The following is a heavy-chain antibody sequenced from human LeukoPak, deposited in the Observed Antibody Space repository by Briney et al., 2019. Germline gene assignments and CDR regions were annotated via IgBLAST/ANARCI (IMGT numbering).Heavy chain of an antibody. CDR1: GFTFSSYS. V-gene: IGHV3-21*04. Sequence: GGSLRLSCAASGFTFSSYSMNWVRQAPGKGLEWVSSISSSSSYIYYADSVKGRFTISRDNAKNSLYLQMNSLRAEDTALYHCARDRDYGYYMDVWGKGTTVTISS. J-gene: IGHJ6*03. CDR3: ARDRDYGYYMDV. D-gene: IGHD4-17*01. CDR2: ISSSSSYI.